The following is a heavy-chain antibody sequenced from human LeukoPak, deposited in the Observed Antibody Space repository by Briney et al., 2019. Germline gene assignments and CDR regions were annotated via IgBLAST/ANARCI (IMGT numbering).Heavy chain of an antibody. Sequence: KSSETLSLTCTVSGASISSHFWTWIRQPPGKGLEWIGYIYYSGSTNYNPSLKSRVTISVDTSKNQFSLKLSSVTAADTAVYYCARRGYYYYYMDVWGKGTTVTVSS. CDR3: ARRGYYYYYMDV. CDR1: GASISSHF. CDR2: IYYSGST. J-gene: IGHJ6*03. V-gene: IGHV4-59*11.